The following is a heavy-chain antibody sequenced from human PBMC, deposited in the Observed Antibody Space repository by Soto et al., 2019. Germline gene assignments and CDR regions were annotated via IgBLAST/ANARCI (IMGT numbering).Heavy chain of an antibody. CDR3: ATWGPAAMFRGLYYFDY. CDR2: FDPEDGET. Sequence: ASVKVSCKVSGYTLTELSMHWVRQAPGKGLEWMGGFDPEDGETIYAQKFQGRVTMTEDTSTDTAYMELSSLRSEDTAVYYCATWGPAAMFRGLYYFDYWGQGTLVTVSS. J-gene: IGHJ4*02. V-gene: IGHV1-24*01. D-gene: IGHD2-2*01. CDR1: GYTLTELS.